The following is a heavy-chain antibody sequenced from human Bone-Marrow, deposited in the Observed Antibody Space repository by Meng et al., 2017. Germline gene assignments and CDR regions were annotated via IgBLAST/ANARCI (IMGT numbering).Heavy chain of an antibody. Sequence: GGSLRLSCAASGFTFSSYWMSWVRQAPGKGLEWVANIKQDGSEKYYVDSVKGRFTISRDNAKNSLYLQMNSLRAEDTDVYYCTTDRLRYFDWFDYWGQGTLVTVSS. CDR3: TTDRLRYFDWFDY. D-gene: IGHD3-9*01. V-gene: IGHV3-7*03. J-gene: IGHJ4*02. CDR2: IKQDGSEK. CDR1: GFTFSSYW.